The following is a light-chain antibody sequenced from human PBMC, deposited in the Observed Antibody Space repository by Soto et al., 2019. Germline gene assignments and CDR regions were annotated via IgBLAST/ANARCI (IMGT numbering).Light chain of an antibody. CDR3: QQYNAYPWT. J-gene: IGKJ1*01. V-gene: IGKV1-39*01. Sequence: DIQMTQSPSSLSASIGERVIITCRASETISRYLNWYQSKPGKAPRLLISAASSLQSGVPSRFSGSGSGTEFTLTISSLQPDDFATYYCQQYNAYPWTFGLGTKVEIK. CDR2: AAS. CDR1: ETISRY.